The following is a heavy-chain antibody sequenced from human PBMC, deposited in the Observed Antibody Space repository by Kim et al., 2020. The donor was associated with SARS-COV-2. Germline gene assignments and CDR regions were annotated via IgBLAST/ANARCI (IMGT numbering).Heavy chain of an antibody. CDR1: GFTFSSYA. CDR2: ISYDGSNK. V-gene: IGHV3-30-3*01. D-gene: IGHD1-26*01. Sequence: GGSLRLSCAASGFTFSSYAMHWVRQAPGKGLEWVAVISYDGSNKYYADSVKGRFTISRDNSKNTLYLQMTSLRAEDTAVYYCARDKFPYSGSYVGYWGQGTLVTVSS. J-gene: IGHJ4*02. CDR3: ARDKFPYSGSYVGY.